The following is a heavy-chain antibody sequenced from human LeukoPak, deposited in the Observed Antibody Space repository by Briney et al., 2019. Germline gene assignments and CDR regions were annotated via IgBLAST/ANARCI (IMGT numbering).Heavy chain of an antibody. CDR3: ARDLGPQYYDFWSGSFDY. D-gene: IGHD3-3*01. J-gene: IGHJ4*02. CDR1: GYTFTSYG. CDR2: INPNSGGT. V-gene: IGHV1-2*02. Sequence: ASVKVSCKASGYTFTSYGISWVRQAPGQGLEWMGWINPNSGGTNYAQKFQGRVTMTRDTSISTAYMELSRLRSDDTAVYYCARDLGPQYYDFWSGSFDYWGQGTLVTVSS.